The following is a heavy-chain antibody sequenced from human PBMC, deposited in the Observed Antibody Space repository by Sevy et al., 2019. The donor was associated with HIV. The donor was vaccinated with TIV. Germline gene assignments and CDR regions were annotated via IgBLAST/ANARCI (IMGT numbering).Heavy chain of an antibody. J-gene: IGHJ6*02. D-gene: IGHD6-13*01. CDR2: INSDGSST. CDR1: GFTFSSYW. Sequence: GGSLRLSCAASGFTFSSYWMHWVRQAPGKGLVWVSRINSDGSSTSYADSVKGRFTISRDNAKNTLYLQMNSLRAEDTAVYYCARVLLPGIAAASRIYYYYGMDVWGQGTTVTVSS. V-gene: IGHV3-74*01. CDR3: ARVLLPGIAAASRIYYYYGMDV.